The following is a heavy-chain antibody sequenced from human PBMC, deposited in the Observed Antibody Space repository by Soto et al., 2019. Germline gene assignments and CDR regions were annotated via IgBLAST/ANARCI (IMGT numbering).Heavy chain of an antibody. V-gene: IGHV3-30*18. CDR2: ISYDGSYK. D-gene: IGHD4-17*01. CDR1: GFSFIDYG. Sequence: GGSLRLSCAASGFSFIDYGMNWVRQAPGKGLEWVAVISYDGSYKYYADSGKGRFTISRDNSKNTLFLQMNNLRAEDTALYYCAKDRTASVTHYYYYGMDVWGQGTTVTVSS. CDR3: AKDRTASVTHYYYYGMDV. J-gene: IGHJ6*02.